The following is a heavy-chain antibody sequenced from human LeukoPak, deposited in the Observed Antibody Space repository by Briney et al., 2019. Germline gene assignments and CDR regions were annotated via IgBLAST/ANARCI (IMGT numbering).Heavy chain of an antibody. J-gene: IGHJ4*01. D-gene: IGHD6-19*01. V-gene: IGHV4-39*01. CDR1: GGSISSSSYY. CDR3: ARHSSSGLYLQS. CDR2: FYYSGST. Sequence: SEALSLTCTVSGGSISSSSYYWGWIRQPPGKRLEWIGSFYYSGSTYHNPSLKSRVTISVDTSKNNFSLKLNSVTAADTAVYYCARHSSSGLYLQSWGQGTLVTVSS.